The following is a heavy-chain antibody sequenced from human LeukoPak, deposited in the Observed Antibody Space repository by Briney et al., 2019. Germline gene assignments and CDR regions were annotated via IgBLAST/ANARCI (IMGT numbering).Heavy chain of an antibody. CDR1: GYTFTNYG. CDR3: ANYVNYYDSSGYYYKYFQH. D-gene: IGHD3-22*01. CDR2: IIPIFGTA. J-gene: IGHJ1*01. Sequence: ASVKVSCKTSGYTFTNYGITWVRQAPGQGLEWMGGIIPIFGTANYAQKFQGRVTVTADESTSTAYMELSSLRSEDTAVYYCANYVNYYDSSGYYYKYFQHWGQGTLVTVSS. V-gene: IGHV1-69*13.